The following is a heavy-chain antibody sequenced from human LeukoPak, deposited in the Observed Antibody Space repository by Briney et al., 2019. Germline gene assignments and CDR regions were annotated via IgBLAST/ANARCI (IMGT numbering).Heavy chain of an antibody. Sequence: GGSLRLSCAASGFTFSSYNMNWVRQAPGKGLEWVSSISSSRNFLYYADSLKGRFTISRDNAKNSLYLQMNSLRAEDTAVYYCARDLSGLDAFDIWGQGTMVTVSS. CDR2: ISSSRNFL. J-gene: IGHJ3*02. CDR1: GFTFSSYN. D-gene: IGHD3-22*01. V-gene: IGHV3-21*01. CDR3: ARDLSGLDAFDI.